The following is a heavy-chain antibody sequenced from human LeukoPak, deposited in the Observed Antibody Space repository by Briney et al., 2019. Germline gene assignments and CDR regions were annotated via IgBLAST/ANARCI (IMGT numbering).Heavy chain of an antibody. CDR3: ARASGGDCCTFDY. CDR1: GGTFSSYA. Sequence: GSSVKVSCKASGGTFSSYAISWVRQAPGQGLEWMGRIIPIFGTANYAQKFQGRVTITTDESTSTAYMELSSLRSEDTAVYDCARASGGDCCTFDYWGQGTLVTVSS. J-gene: IGHJ4*02. V-gene: IGHV1-69*05. D-gene: IGHD2-21*02. CDR2: IIPIFGTA.